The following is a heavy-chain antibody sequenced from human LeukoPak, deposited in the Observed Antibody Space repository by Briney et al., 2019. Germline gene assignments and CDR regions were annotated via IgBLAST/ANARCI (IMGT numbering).Heavy chain of an antibody. CDR3: ARVGRQWLTLGAFDI. Sequence: SQTLSLTCAISGDIVSSNSAAWDWIRQSPSRGLEWLVRTYYRSKWYNDYAVSVKSRITINPDTSKNQFSLQLNSVTPEDTAVYYCARVGRQWLTLGAFDIWGQGTMVTVSS. D-gene: IGHD6-19*01. CDR1: GDIVSSNSAA. CDR2: TYYRSKWYN. J-gene: IGHJ3*02. V-gene: IGHV6-1*01.